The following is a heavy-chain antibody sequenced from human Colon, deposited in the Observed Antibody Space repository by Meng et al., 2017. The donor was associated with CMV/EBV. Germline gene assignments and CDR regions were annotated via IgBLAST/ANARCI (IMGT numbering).Heavy chain of an antibody. Sequence: SETLSLTCTVSGDSISSNPYYWDWIRQPPGQGLEWIGTVYYSGRTFYNPSLRSRVTISVDTSKNQFSLKLTSVTAADTAVYYCARRGTGGYDSVRAFDIWGQGTMVTVSS. J-gene: IGHJ3*02. CDR2: VYYSGRT. V-gene: IGHV4-39*07. D-gene: IGHD5-12*01. CDR3: ARRGTGGYDSVRAFDI. CDR1: GDSISSNPYY.